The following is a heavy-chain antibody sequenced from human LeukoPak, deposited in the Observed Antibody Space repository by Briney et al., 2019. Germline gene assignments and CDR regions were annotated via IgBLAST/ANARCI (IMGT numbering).Heavy chain of an antibody. Sequence: KSSETLSLTCTVSGVSISNYYWSWIRQPPGKGLEWIRYTYYTGSTNYNPSLKSRVTISVDTSKNQFSMKLTSVTAADTAVYYCARPIRGEGAFDVWGQGTMVTVSS. CDR3: ARPIRGEGAFDV. J-gene: IGHJ3*01. CDR1: GVSISNYY. CDR2: TYYTGST. D-gene: IGHD3-10*01. V-gene: IGHV4-59*08.